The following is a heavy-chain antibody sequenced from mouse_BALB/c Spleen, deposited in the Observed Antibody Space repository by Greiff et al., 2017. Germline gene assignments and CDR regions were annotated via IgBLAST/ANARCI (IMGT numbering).Heavy chain of an antibody. Sequence: EVQLQQSGPGLVKPSQSLSLTCSVTGYSITSGYYWNWIRQFPGNKLEWMGYISYDGSNNYNPSLKNRISITRDTSKNQFFLKLNSVTTEDTATYYCARDGNDGYYWGQGTTLTVSS. V-gene: IGHV3-6*02. CDR2: ISYDGSN. D-gene: IGHD2-3*01. J-gene: IGHJ2*01. CDR3: ARDGNDGYY. CDR1: GYSITSGYY.